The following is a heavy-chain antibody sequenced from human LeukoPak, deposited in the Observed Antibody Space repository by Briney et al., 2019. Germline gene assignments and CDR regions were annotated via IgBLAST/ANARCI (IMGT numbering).Heavy chain of an antibody. CDR1: GGSISSYY. V-gene: IGHV4-59*01. Sequence: SETLSLTCTVSGGSISSYYWSWIRQPPGKGLEWIGYIYYSGSTNYNPSLKSRVTISVDTSKNQFSLKLSSVTAADTAVYYCARTTILLGGVWLDPWGQGTLVTVSS. CDR2: IYYSGST. D-gene: IGHD1-26*01. J-gene: IGHJ5*02. CDR3: ARTTILLGGVWLDP.